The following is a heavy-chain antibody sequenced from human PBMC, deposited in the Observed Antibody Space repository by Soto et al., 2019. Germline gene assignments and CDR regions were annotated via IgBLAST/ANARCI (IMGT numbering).Heavy chain of an antibody. CDR3: IAAAAKYNWFDP. V-gene: IGHV4-31*03. CDR2: IYYSGST. CDR1: GCSISSGGYY. J-gene: IGHJ5*02. Sequence: QVQLQESGPGLVKPSQTLSLTCTVSGCSISSGGYYWSWIRQHPGKGLEWIGYIYYSGSTYYNPSITSRVTISVDTSKNQFSLKLSSVTAADTAVYYCIAAAAKYNWFDPWGQGTLVTVSS. D-gene: IGHD6-13*01.